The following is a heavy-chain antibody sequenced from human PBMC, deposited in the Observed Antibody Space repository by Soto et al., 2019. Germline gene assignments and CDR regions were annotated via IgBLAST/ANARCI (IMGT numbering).Heavy chain of an antibody. Sequence: WGSLRLSCVASGFIFIDYAMHWSRHSPGKCLEWVALISPAGTNQYYADSAKGRFTISRDNSKNTLYLQMNSLRPEDTGLYYCARENSRISPRLFQHWGHGTLVTVSS. CDR2: ISPAGTNQ. D-gene: IGHD6-6*01. V-gene: IGHV3-30-3*01. J-gene: IGHJ1*01. CDR3: ARENSRISPRLFQH. CDR1: GFIFIDYA.